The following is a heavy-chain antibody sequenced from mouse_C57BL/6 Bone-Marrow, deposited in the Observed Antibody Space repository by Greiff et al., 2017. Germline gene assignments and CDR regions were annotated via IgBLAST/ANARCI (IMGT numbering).Heavy chain of an antibody. D-gene: IGHD3-2*02. J-gene: IGHJ2*01. CDR2: INPSNGGT. Sequence: QVQLQQPGTELVKPGASVKLSCKASGYTFTSYWMHWVKQRPGQGLEWIGNINPSNGGTNYNEKFKSKATLTVDKSSSTAYMQLSSLTSEDSAVYYCASAGGQLRLRPYYCDYWGQGTTLTVSS. CDR3: ASAGGQLRLRPYYCDY. CDR1: GYTFTSYW. V-gene: IGHV1-53*01.